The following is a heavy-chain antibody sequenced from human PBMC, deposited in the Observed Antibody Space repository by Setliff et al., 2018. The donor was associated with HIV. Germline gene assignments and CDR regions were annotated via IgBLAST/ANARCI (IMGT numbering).Heavy chain of an antibody. CDR2: IYKAGKT. Sequence: GESLRLSCEASGFRVNDTYMAWVRQAPGKGLEWVTIIYKAGKTYYADFVKGRFTIARDDTKNTVSLQMTNLEPGDTAMYYCAKGGYGGAYYVAGYWGQGTKVTVSS. CDR1: GFRVNDTY. CDR3: AKGGYGGAYYVAGY. J-gene: IGHJ4*02. D-gene: IGHD5-18*01. V-gene: IGHV3-53*01.